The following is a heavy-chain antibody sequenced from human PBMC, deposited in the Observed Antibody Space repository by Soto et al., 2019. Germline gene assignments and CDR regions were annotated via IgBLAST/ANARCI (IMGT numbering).Heavy chain of an antibody. CDR3: ARHFSVDYFDY. CDR1: GGSISIGGYY. CDR2: IFYSGTT. Sequence: PSDTLSLTCTVSGGSISIGGYYWSWIRQHPGKGLEWIGYIFYSGTTYYNPSLKSRVTISVDTSKNQFSLKLSSVTAADTAVYYCARHFSVDYFDYWGQGALVTVSS. V-gene: IGHV4-31*03. J-gene: IGHJ4*02.